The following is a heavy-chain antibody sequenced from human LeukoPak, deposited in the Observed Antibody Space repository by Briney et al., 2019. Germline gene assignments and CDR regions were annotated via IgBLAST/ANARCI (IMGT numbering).Heavy chain of an antibody. D-gene: IGHD1-1*01. CDR1: GYTFTGYG. CDR3: ARGYNDY. CDR2: ISPYSGNT. Sequence: ASVKVSCKASGYTFTGYGISWVRQAPGQGLEWMGWISPYSGNTNYAQKFQGRIPVTTDTSTSTAYMELRSLRSDDTAVYYCARGYNDYCGQGTLVTVSS. J-gene: IGHJ4*02. V-gene: IGHV1-18*01.